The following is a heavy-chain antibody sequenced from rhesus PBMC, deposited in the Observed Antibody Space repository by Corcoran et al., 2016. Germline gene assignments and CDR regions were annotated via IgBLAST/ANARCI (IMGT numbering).Heavy chain of an antibody. D-gene: IGHD6-25*01. CDR3: AREGYSGSWNFDY. CDR1: GGSISSGYYY. CDR2: ITYSGST. V-gene: IGHV4-122*02. J-gene: IGHJ4*01. Sequence: QVQLQESGPGLVKPSETLSLTCAVSGGSISSGYYYWSWIRQPPGKGLEWIGYITYSGSTSYNPSLKSRVTISRDTSKNQFSLKLSSVTAADTAVYYCAREGYSGSWNFDYWGQGVLVTVSS.